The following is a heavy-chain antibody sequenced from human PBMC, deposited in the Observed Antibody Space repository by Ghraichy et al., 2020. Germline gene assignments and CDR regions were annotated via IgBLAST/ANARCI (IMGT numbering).Heavy chain of an antibody. CDR2: ISAYNGNT. Sequence: ASVKVSCKASGYTFTSYGISWVRQAPGQGLEWMGWISAYNGNTNYAQKLQGRVTLTTDTSTSTAYMELRSLRSDDTAVYYCARDSTRFCSSTSCYTGYYGMDVWDQGTTVTVSS. D-gene: IGHD2-2*02. J-gene: IGHJ6*02. CDR1: GYTFTSYG. V-gene: IGHV1-18*04. CDR3: ARDSTRFCSSTSCYTGYYGMDV.